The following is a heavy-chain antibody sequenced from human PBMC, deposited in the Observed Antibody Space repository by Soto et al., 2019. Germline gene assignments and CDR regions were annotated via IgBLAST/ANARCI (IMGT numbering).Heavy chain of an antibody. D-gene: IGHD1-7*01. Sequence: GGSLRLSCSASGFTFSSYAMHWVRQAPGKGLEYVSSISSNGGSTYYADSVKGRFTISRDNSKNTLYLQMSSLRAEDTAVYYCVKDRSITGTTYFDYWGQGTLVTVSS. CDR2: ISSNGGST. CDR1: GFTFSSYA. J-gene: IGHJ4*02. CDR3: VKDRSITGTTYFDY. V-gene: IGHV3-64D*09.